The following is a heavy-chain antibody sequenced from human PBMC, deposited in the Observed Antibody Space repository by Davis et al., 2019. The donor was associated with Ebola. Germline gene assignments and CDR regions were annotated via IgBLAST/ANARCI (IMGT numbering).Heavy chain of an antibody. V-gene: IGHV3-66*01. CDR2: IYSGGST. D-gene: IGHD3-3*01. J-gene: IGHJ4*02. CDR3: ASDRFLEWLLY. Sequence: PGGSLRLSCAASGFTVSSNYMSWVHQAPGKGLEWVSVIYSGGSTYYADSVKGRFTISRDNSKKTLYLQMNSLRAEDTAVYYCASDRFLEWLLYWGQGTLVTVSS. CDR1: GFTVSSNY.